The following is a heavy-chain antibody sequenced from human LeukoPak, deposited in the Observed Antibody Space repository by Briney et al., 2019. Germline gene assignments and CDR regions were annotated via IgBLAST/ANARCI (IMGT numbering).Heavy chain of an antibody. CDR1: GGSFSGYY. Sequence: SETLSLTCAVYGGSFSGYYWIWIRQPPGKGLEWIGEINHSGSTNYNPSLKSRVTMSVDTSKNQFSLKLSSVTAADTAVYYCARDSSGWGAFDYWGQGTLVTVSS. V-gene: IGHV4-34*01. CDR2: INHSGST. J-gene: IGHJ4*02. CDR3: ARDSSGWGAFDY. D-gene: IGHD6-19*01.